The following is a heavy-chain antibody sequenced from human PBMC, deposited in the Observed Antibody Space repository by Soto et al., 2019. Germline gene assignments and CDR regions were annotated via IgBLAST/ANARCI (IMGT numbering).Heavy chain of an antibody. D-gene: IGHD5-12*01. Sequence: SQTLSLTCAISGDSVSSNTASWNWIRQSPSRGLEWLGRTYFRSKWYNDYAVSVKSRIIINPDTSNNQFSLQLNSVTPEETAVYFGAKGDHLRRNTGYGFDTCGQGMMVTVSP. J-gene: IGHJ4*02. CDR1: GDSVSSNTAS. V-gene: IGHV6-1*01. CDR3: AKGDHLRRNTGYGFDT. CDR2: TYFRSKWYN.